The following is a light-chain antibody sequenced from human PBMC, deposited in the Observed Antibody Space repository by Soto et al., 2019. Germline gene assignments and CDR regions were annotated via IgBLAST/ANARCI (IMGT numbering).Light chain of an antibody. V-gene: IGKV1-9*01. CDR1: QGIDSS. CDR3: QQLHDYPIT. J-gene: IGKJ5*01. Sequence: ILLTQSPSSLSASVGDRVTITCRASQGIDSSFSWYQQKPGKAPKLLIYAASSLQSGVQSRFSGSESGTDFTLTISSLQPEDFATYYSQQLHDYPITFGQGTRLEIK. CDR2: AAS.